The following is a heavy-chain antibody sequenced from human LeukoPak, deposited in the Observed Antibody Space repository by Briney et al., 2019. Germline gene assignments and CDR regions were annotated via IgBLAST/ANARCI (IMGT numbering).Heavy chain of an antibody. V-gene: IGHV1-69*04. D-gene: IGHD2-15*01. CDR2: IIPILGIA. CDR1: GGTFSSYA. CDR3: ARDLGLSGRSYGMDV. Sequence: GASVKVSCKASGGTFSSYAISWVRQAPGQGLEWMGRIIPILGIANYAQKFQGRVTITADKSTSTAYMELSSLRSEDTAVYYCARDLGLSGRSYGMDVWGQGTTVTVSS. J-gene: IGHJ6*02.